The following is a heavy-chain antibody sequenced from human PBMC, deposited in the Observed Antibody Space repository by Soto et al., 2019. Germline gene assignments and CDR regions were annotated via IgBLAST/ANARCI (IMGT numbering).Heavy chain of an antibody. D-gene: IGHD2-15*01. Sequence: QVQLQESGPGLVKPSQTLSLTCTVSGGSISSGGYYWSWIRQHPGKGLEWIGYIYYSGSTYYNPSLQSRVTISVDTSKTQVALKLCSVTAADTAVYYCARVRYCSGGSCYPRFDPWGQGTLVTVSS. CDR1: GGSISSGGYY. V-gene: IGHV4-31*03. CDR3: ARVRYCSGGSCYPRFDP. J-gene: IGHJ5*02. CDR2: IYYSGST.